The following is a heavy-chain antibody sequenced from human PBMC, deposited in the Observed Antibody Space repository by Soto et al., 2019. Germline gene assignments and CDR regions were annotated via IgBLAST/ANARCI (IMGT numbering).Heavy chain of an antibody. Sequence: PGKGLEWVSAISSSSSTIYYADSVKGRFTISRDNAKNSLYLQMNSLRAEDTAVYYCARDSGYSYGPLXYXXXGTL. CDR3: ARDSGYSYGPLXY. V-gene: IGHV3-48*01. J-gene: IGHJ4*02. CDR2: ISSSSSTI. D-gene: IGHD5-18*01.